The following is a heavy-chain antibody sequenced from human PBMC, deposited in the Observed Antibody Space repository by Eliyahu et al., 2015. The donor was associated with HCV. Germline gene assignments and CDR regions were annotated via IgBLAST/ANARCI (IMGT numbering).Heavy chain of an antibody. J-gene: IGHJ6*02. CDR3: AKGPLGELERRYPDYYGMDV. CDR2: ISYDGGNK. Sequence: QVQLVESGGGVVQPGRSLRLSCAASGFTFSSYGMHWVRQAPGKGLEWVAVISYDGGNKYYADSVKGRFTISRDNSKNTLYLQMNSLRAEDTAVYYCAKGPLGELERRYPDYYGMDVWGQGTTVTVSS. CDR1: GFTFSSYG. D-gene: IGHD1-1*01. V-gene: IGHV3-30*18.